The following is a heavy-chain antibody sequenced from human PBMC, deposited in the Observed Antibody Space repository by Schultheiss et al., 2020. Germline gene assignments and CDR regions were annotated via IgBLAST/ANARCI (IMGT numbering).Heavy chain of an antibody. Sequence: GESLKISCAASGFTFDDYGMSWVRQAPGKGLEWVSGINWNGGSTGYADSVKGRFTISRDNAKNSLYLQMNSLRAEDTAVYYCARSQGTEFWTGPIPLDYWGQGTLVTVSS. CDR2: INWNGGST. D-gene: IGHD3/OR15-3a*01. CDR1: GFTFDDYG. CDR3: ARSQGTEFWTGPIPLDY. J-gene: IGHJ4*02. V-gene: IGHV3-20*04.